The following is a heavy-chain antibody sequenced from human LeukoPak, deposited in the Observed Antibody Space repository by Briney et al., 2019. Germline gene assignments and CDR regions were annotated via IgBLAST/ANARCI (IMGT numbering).Heavy chain of an antibody. J-gene: IGHJ3*02. CDR1: GYSFTSYW. Sequence: GESLKISCKGSGYSFTSYWIGWVRQMPGKGLEWMGIIYPGDSDTRYSPSFQGQVTISADKSISTAYLQWSSLKASDTAMYYCAGKLGYCSSTSCRAAFDIWGQGTMVTVSS. CDR3: AGKLGYCSSTSCRAAFDI. D-gene: IGHD2-2*01. V-gene: IGHV5-51*01. CDR2: IYPGDSDT.